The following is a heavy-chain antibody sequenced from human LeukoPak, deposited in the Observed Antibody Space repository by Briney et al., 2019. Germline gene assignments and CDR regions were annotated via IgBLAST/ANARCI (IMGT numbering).Heavy chain of an antibody. CDR2: INHSGST. J-gene: IGHJ4*02. CDR3: ARGPRGSGSYYKY. Sequence: KPSETLSLTCAVYGGSFSGYNWNWIRQPPGKGLEWIGEINHSGSTNYNPSLKSRVTISVDTSKNQFSLNLSSVTAADTAVYYCARGPRGSGSYYKYWSQGSLVTVSS. CDR1: GGSFSGYN. V-gene: IGHV4-34*01. D-gene: IGHD3-10*01.